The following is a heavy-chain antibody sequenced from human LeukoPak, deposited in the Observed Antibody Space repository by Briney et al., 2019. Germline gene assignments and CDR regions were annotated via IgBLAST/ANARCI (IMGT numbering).Heavy chain of an antibody. Sequence: GASVKVSCKASECTFTNYYMQWVRQAPGQGLEWMGVINPSDGSTNYAQKFQGRVTLTKDTSTSTVYMQLSSLRSEDTAVYYCARARGTYYFDAFDIWGQGTMVTVSS. CDR1: ECTFTNYY. D-gene: IGHD1-26*01. CDR3: ARARGTYYFDAFDI. CDR2: INPSDGST. J-gene: IGHJ3*02. V-gene: IGHV1-46*01.